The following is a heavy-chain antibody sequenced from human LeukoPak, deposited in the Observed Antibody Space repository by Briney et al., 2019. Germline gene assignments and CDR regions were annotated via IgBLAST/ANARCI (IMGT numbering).Heavy chain of an antibody. CDR1: GGSISSYY. V-gene: IGHV4-59*01. Sequence: PSETLSLTCTVSGGSISSYYGSWLRQPPGKGLEWIGYIYYSGSTNYNPSLKSRVTISVDTSKNQFSLKLSSVTAADTAVYYCARDPETYYDILTGPGYAFDIWGQGTMVTVSS. CDR2: IYYSGST. CDR3: ARDPETYYDILTGPGYAFDI. J-gene: IGHJ3*02. D-gene: IGHD3-9*01.